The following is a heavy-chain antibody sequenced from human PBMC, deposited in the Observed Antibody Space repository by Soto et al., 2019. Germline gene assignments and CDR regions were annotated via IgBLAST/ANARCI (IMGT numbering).Heavy chain of an antibody. CDR3: ARSDYTQHVWYHPYAI. D-gene: IGHD3-3*01. V-gene: IGHV5-51*01. CDR1: DYTFAAYL. Sequence: PGESVKISCKGFDYTFAAYLIGCVRQMPGKGLEWMVVINPRDSDVKYSPPFEGQVTISADKSINTAFLQWRSLKASDTAMYYCARSDYTQHVWYHPYAIWAQGTMVTVSS. J-gene: IGHJ3*02. CDR2: INPRDSDV.